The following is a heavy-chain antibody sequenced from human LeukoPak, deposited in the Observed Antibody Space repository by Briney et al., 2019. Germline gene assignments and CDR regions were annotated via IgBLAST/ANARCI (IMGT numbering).Heavy chain of an antibody. CDR2: INSDGSSR. Sequence: PGGSLRLSCAASGFTFSSYWMHWVRQAPGKGLGWVSLINSDGSSRNYADSVKGRFTISRDNAKNTLYLQMNSLRVEDTAVYYCAREDYSGYDFYDYWGQGSLVTVSS. CDR1: GFTFSSYW. V-gene: IGHV3-74*01. CDR3: AREDYSGYDFYDY. D-gene: IGHD5-12*01. J-gene: IGHJ4*02.